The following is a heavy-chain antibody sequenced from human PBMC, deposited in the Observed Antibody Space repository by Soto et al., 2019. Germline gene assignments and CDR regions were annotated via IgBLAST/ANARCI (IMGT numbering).Heavy chain of an antibody. J-gene: IGHJ6*02. CDR2: INPSGGST. V-gene: IGHV1-46*01. D-gene: IGHD3-10*01. CDR1: GYTFTSYY. Sequence: ASVKVSCKASGYTFTSYYMHWVRQAPGQGLEWMGIINPSGGSTSYAQKFQGRVTMTRDTSTSTVYMELSSLRSEDTAVYYCARDYYGSGSYHGFYYYYYGMDVWGQGTTVTVSS. CDR3: ARDYYGSGSYHGFYYYYYGMDV.